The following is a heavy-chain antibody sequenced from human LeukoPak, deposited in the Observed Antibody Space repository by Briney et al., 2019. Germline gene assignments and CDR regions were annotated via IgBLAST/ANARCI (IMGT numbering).Heavy chain of an antibody. V-gene: IGHV3-23*01. Sequence: GGSLRLSCEVSGFIFSTYAMTWVRQAPGKGLEWVSAIGASGADTYYSDSAKGRFTISRDDSKSTLYLHMSSLRAEDTAVYFCARRPRDTSGYYLGAFEAWGQGTTVTVSS. CDR2: IGASGADT. D-gene: IGHD3-22*01. CDR1: GFIFSTYA. CDR3: ARRPRDTSGYYLGAFEA. J-gene: IGHJ3*01.